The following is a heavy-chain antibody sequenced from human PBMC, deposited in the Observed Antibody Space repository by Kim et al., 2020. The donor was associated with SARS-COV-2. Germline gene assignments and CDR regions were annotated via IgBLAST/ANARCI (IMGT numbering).Heavy chain of an antibody. CDR3: TTYNPTNGFEI. Sequence: GGSLRLSCAASGFTFNTFPMTWVRQAPGKGLEWVSTISETGGSTWYPDSVKGRVTISRDNSKNTVYLQMNSLRAEDTALFYCTTYNPTNGFEIWGPRTMV. J-gene: IGHJ3*02. D-gene: IGHD1-1*01. CDR1: GFTFNTFP. V-gene: IGHV3-23*01. CDR2: ISETGGST.